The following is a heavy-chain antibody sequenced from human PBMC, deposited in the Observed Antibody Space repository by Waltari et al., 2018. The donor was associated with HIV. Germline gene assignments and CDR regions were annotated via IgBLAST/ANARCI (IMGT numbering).Heavy chain of an antibody. CDR1: GGSMNTIAYY. Sequence: QFKLQESGPRLRKHSETLSLTCTISGGSMNTIAYYWGWVRQPPGKGLEWIGNIHYNGRTFYNPSLQSRVTLSLDKSDNQFFLNFISVIAADTAVYYCARDSGLFMYDSRRAVLNWFDPWGQDFWSPFRQ. D-gene: IGHD3-9*01. CDR2: IHYNGRT. CDR3: ARDSGLFMYDSRRAVLNWFDP. V-gene: IGHV4-39*07. J-gene: IGHJ5*02.